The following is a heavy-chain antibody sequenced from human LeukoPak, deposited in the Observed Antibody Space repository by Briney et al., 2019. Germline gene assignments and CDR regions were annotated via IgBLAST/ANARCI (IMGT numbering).Heavy chain of an antibody. CDR1: GGSISSYY. D-gene: IGHD3-9*01. J-gene: IGHJ6*03. V-gene: IGHV4-59*01. CDR3: AGTIWYDYYYMDV. CDR2: IYYSGST. Sequence: PSETLSLTCTVSGGSISSYYWSWIRQPPGKGLEWIGYIYYSGSTNYNPSLKSRVTISVDTSKSQFSLKLSSVTAADTAVYYCAGTIWYDYYYMDVWGKGTTVTISS.